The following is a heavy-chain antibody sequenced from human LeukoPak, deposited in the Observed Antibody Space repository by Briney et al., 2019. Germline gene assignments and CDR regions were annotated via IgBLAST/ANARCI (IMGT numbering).Heavy chain of an antibody. D-gene: IGHD2-2*02. Sequence: ASVKVSCKVSGYTFTDYNMHWVQQAPGKGLEWMGLVDPEDGETIYAEKFPGRVTITADTSTDTAYVELSSLRSEDTAVYYCATGWYCSSTSCYTPFDPWGQGTLVTVSS. V-gene: IGHV1-69-2*01. CDR2: VDPEDGET. CDR3: ATGWYCSSTSCYTPFDP. CDR1: GYTFTDYN. J-gene: IGHJ5*02.